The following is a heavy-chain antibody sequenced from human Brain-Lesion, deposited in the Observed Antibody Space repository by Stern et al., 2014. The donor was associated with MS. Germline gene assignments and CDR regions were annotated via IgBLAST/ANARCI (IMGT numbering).Heavy chain of an antibody. CDR2: INPNTGGT. Sequence: QLVESGAEVKKPGASVKVSCKTSGYIFTGYYIHWVRQAPGQGLEWMAWINPNTGGTKYAQKFQGRVTMSRDTSISTAYVELSSLTSDDTAVYYCARDQRGITIFGVVTDYYYLGMDVWGQGTTVTVSS. CDR3: ARDQRGITIFGVVTDYYYLGMDV. J-gene: IGHJ6*02. CDR1: GYIFTGYY. D-gene: IGHD3-3*01. V-gene: IGHV1-2*02.